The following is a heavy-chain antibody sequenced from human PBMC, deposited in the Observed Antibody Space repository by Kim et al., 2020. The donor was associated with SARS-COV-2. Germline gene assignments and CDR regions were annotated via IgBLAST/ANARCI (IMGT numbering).Heavy chain of an antibody. V-gene: IGHV4-34*01. CDR1: GGSFRGDY. Sequence: SETLSLTCAVYGGSFRGDYWSWIRQPPGKGLEWIGEINHSGSTNYNPSLKSRVTISVDTSKNQFSLKLSSVTAADTAVYYCASIRVHTIFGVVASSYHWFDPWGQGTLVTVSS. CDR3: ASIRVHTIFGVVASSYHWFDP. CDR2: INHSGST. D-gene: IGHD3-3*01. J-gene: IGHJ5*02.